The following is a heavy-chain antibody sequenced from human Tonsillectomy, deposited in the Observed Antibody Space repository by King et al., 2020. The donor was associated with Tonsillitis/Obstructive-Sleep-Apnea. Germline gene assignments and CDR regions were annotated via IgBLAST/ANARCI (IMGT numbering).Heavy chain of an antibody. D-gene: IGHD2-2*02. Sequence: QVQLQESGPGMVKPSETLSLTCTVSGGSISSYYWSWIRQPPGKGLEWIGYIYYSGSTNYNPSLKSRVTISEDKSKNQFSLKLSPVTAADTAVYYCARHEDYCSSTSCYNGYYYMDVSGKGTTVTVSS. V-gene: IGHV4-59*08. CDR1: GGSISSYY. CDR2: IYYSGST. CDR3: ARHEDYCSSTSCYNGYYYMDV. J-gene: IGHJ6*03.